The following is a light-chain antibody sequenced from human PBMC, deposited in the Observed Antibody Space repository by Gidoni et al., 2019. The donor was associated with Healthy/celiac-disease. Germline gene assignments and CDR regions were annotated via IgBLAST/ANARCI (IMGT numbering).Light chain of an antibody. J-gene: IGLJ2*01. CDR3: NSRDSSGNHVV. V-gene: IGLV3-19*01. Sequence: SSELTQDPAVSVALGQTVRITCQGDSFRSDYESWYQQNPGQAPVLVIYGKNNRPSGIPDRFSGSSSGNTASLTITGAQAEDEADYYCNSRDSSGNHVVFGGGTKLTVL. CDR2: GKN. CDR1: SFRSDY.